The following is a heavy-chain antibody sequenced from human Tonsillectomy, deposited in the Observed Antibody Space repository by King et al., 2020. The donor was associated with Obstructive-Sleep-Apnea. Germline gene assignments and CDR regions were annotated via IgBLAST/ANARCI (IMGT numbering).Heavy chain of an antibody. Sequence: QLVQSGAEVQKPGASVKVSCKASGYTFTGYYIHWVRQAPGQGLEWMGWISPNSGATKYAQRFQDRGTMTRDTSISTVYMDLSRLRSDDTTIYNCARDMSAYDSTSPAYWGQGTLVTVSS. V-gene: IGHV1-2*02. D-gene: IGHD3-10*01. CDR3: ARDMSAYDSTSPAY. CDR2: ISPNSGAT. J-gene: IGHJ4*02. CDR1: GYTFTGYY.